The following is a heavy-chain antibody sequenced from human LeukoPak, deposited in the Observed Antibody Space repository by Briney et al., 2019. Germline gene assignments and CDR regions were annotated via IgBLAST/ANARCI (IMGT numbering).Heavy chain of an antibody. V-gene: IGHV1-69*05. CDR1: GGTFSSYA. CDR3: ASTYNWNVPLPDY. Sequence: SVKVSCKASGGTFSSYAISWVRQAPGQGLEWMGRIIPIFGTANYAQKFQGRVTITTDESASTAYMELSSLRSEDTAVYYCASTYNWNVPLPDYWGQGTLVTVSS. D-gene: IGHD1-1*01. CDR2: IIPIFGTA. J-gene: IGHJ4*02.